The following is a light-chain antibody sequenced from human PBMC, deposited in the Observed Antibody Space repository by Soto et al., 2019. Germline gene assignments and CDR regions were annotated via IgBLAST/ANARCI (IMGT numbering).Light chain of an antibody. CDR3: QQSYSAPFT. J-gene: IGKJ3*01. CDR2: GAS. V-gene: IGKV1-39*01. CDR1: QYISSY. Sequence: DIQMTQSPSSLSASVGDRVTITCRASQYISSYLNWYQQKPGKVPNLLISGASTLQSGVPSRFSGGGSDTDSTLTISSLQPEDFAAYYCQQSYSAPFTFGPGTNVEI.